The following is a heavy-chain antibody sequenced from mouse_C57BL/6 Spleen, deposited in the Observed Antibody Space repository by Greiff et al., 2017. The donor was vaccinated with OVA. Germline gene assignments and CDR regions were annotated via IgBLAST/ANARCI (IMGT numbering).Heavy chain of an antibody. CDR1: GFPITSGYF. D-gene: IGHD1-1*02. V-gene: IGHV12-3*01. CDR3: AGDTDGGWFAY. J-gene: IGHJ3*01. CDR2: ITHSGET. Sequence: ESGPGLVKPSQSLFLSCSISGFPITSGYFWFWNRQPPGNLLGWVGYITHSGETFYNPSLKSPFSITREKSKNQFFLQLNSVTTEDAAMYYCAGDTDGGWFAYWGQGTLVTVSA.